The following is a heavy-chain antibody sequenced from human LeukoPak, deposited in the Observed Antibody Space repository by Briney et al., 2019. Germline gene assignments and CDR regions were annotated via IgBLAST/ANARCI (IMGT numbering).Heavy chain of an antibody. CDR2: IYWDDDK. CDR1: GFSLSTSGVG. CDR3: AHTHRYRGSYYFDY. Sequence: ESGPTLVKPTQTLTLTCTFSGFSLSTSGVGVGWIRQPPGKALEWLALIYWDDDKRYSPSLKSRLTITKDTSKNQVVLTMTKMDPVDTATYYCAHTHRYRGSYYFDYWGQGTLVTVSS. J-gene: IGHJ4*02. D-gene: IGHD4-11*01. V-gene: IGHV2-5*02.